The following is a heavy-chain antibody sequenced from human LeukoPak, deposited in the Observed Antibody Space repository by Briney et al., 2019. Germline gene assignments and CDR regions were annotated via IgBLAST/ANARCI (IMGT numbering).Heavy chain of an antibody. CDR1: GDSISSYY. CDR3: ARLASGSYGPLTPFDY. J-gene: IGHJ4*02. D-gene: IGHD1-26*01. V-gene: IGHV4-59*08. CDR2: IYYSGST. Sequence: SETLSLTCTVSGDSISSYYWSWIRQPPGKGLEWLGDIYYSGSTNYNPSLKSRVTISVDTSKNQFSLRLSSVTAADTAVYYSARLASGSYGPLTPFDYWGQGTLVTVSS.